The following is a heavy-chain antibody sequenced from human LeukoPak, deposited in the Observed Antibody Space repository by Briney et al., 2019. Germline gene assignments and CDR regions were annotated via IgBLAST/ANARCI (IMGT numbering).Heavy chain of an antibody. CDR1: GYSISSGYY. V-gene: IGHV4-38-2*01. J-gene: IGHJ4*02. CDR2: IYRSGST. D-gene: IGHD2-2*01. Sequence: PSETLSLTCAVSGYSISSGYYWGWIRQPPGKGLEWIGSIYRSGSTYYNPSLKSRVTISVDTPKNQFSLKLSSVTAADTAVYYCARHSGQLLKRPFDYWGQGTLVTVSS. CDR3: ARHSGQLLKRPFDY.